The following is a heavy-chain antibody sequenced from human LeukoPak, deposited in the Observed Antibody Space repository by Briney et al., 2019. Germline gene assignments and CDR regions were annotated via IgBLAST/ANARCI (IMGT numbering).Heavy chain of an antibody. CDR3: ARPLGYDILTGYRDY. V-gene: IGHV5-51*01. D-gene: IGHD3-9*01. CDR1: GYSFTSYW. J-gene: IGHJ4*02. Sequence: GESLKISCKGSGYSFTSYWIGWARQMPGKGLEWMGIIYPGDSDIRYSPSFQGQVTISADKSISTAYLQWSSLKASDTAMYYCARPLGYDILTGYRDYWGQGTLVTVSS. CDR2: IYPGDSDI.